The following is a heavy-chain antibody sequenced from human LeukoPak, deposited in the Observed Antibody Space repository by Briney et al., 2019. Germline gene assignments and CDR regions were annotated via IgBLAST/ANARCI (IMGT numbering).Heavy chain of an antibody. V-gene: IGHV1-46*01. CDR2: INPSGGST. J-gene: IGHJ4*02. CDR3: ARVRIGAPFDY. Sequence: GASVKVSCKASGYTFTIYFMHWVRQAPGQGLEWMGIINPSGGSTSYAQKFQGRVTMTRDMSTSTVYMELSSLRAEDTAVYYCARVRIGAPFDYWGQGTLVTVSS. CDR1: GYTFTIYF. D-gene: IGHD3-3*01.